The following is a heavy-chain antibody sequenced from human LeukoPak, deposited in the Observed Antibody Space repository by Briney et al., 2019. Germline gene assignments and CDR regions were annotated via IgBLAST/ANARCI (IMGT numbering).Heavy chain of an antibody. D-gene: IGHD2-2*01. CDR2: INPNSGGT. CDR1: GYTFTGYY. J-gene: IGHJ6*03. V-gene: IGHV1-2*02. CDR3: ARGRVVVPAPSDYMDV. Sequence: GASVKVSRKASGYTFTGYYMHWVRQAPGQGLEWMGWINPNSGGTNYAQKFQGRVTMTRDTSISTAYMELSRLRSDDTAVYYCARGRVVVPAPSDYMDVWGKGTTVTVSS.